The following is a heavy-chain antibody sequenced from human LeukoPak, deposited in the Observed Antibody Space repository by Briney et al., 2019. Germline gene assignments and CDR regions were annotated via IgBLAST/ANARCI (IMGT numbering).Heavy chain of an antibody. D-gene: IGHD3-16*01. V-gene: IGHV4-4*02. Sequence: SETLSLTCDVSGGSIMTTNWWSWVRQPPNKGLEWIGEVHLSGATNYNPSLESRVIMSIDTSRNYLSLELTSVTAADTAVYYCASPLGGFDNWGQGTLVTVSS. J-gene: IGHJ4*02. CDR1: GGSIMTTNW. CDR3: ASPLGGFDN. CDR2: VHLSGAT.